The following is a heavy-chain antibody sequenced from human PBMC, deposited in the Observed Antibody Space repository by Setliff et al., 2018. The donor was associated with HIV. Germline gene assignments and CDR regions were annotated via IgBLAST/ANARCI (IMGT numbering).Heavy chain of an antibody. CDR1: GYSFTSYW. J-gene: IGHJ6*03. Sequence: GESLTISCKGSGYSFTSYWIGWVRQMPGKGLEWMGIIYPGDSDTRYSPPFQGQVTISADKSISTAYLQWSSLKASDTAMYYCARHIGLDSSSWYFGNHYYMDVWGKGTTVTVSS. CDR2: IYPGDSDT. V-gene: IGHV5-51*01. D-gene: IGHD6-13*01. CDR3: ARHIGLDSSSWYFGNHYYMDV.